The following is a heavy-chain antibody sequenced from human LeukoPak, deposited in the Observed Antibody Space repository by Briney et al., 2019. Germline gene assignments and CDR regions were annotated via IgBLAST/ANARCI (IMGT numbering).Heavy chain of an antibody. V-gene: IGHV3-53*01. Sequence: GGSLRLSCTASGFTVSSNFMSWVRQAPGKGLEWVSVIYGGGSTYYADSVKGRFTISRDTSKNTSYLQMNSLRADDTAVYYCATWPGGWYGEDSWGQGTLVTVSS. CDR2: IYGGGST. CDR1: GFTVSSNF. CDR3: ATWPGGWYGEDS. D-gene: IGHD6-19*01. J-gene: IGHJ4*02.